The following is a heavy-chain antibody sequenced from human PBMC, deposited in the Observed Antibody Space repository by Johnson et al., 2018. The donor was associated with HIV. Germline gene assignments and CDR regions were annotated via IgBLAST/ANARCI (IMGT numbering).Heavy chain of an antibody. CDR3: GRSRGYGNYLANAFDI. CDR1: GFTFSSYW. D-gene: IGHD4-11*01. J-gene: IGHJ3*02. V-gene: IGHV3-7*03. CDR2: IKQDGSEK. Sequence: VQLVESGGGLVQPGGYLRLSCAASGFTFSSYWMSWVRQAPGKGLEWVANIKQDGSEKYYVDSVKGRFTISRDNSKNTLYLQMNSLRAEDTAVYYCGRSRGYGNYLANAFDIWGQGTMVTVSS.